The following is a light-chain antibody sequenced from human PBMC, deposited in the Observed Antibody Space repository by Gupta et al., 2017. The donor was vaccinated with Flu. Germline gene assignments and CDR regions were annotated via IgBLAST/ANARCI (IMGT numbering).Light chain of an antibody. CDR2: DAS. J-gene: IGKJ4*01. CDR3: HQRSNWPLT. CDR1: QSVSSY. V-gene: IGKV3-11*01. Sequence: EIVLTQSPATLSLSPGERATLSCRASQSVSSYLAWYQQKPVQAPRLLIYDASNRATGIPARFSGSGSGTDFTLTISSLAPEDFAVYYCHQRSNWPLTFGGGTKVEIK.